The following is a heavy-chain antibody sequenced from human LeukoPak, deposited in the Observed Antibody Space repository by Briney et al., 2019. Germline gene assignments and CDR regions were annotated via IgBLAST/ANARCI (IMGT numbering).Heavy chain of an antibody. CDR3: ARGNYDFWSGYYDY. D-gene: IGHD3-3*01. Sequence: SETLSLTYSASGGSISSYYWSWLRQPPGKGLEWIGYIYYSGSTNYNPSLKSRVTISVDTSKNQFSLKLSSVTAADTAVYYCARGNYDFWSGYYDYWGQGTLVTVSS. CDR2: IYYSGST. CDR1: GGSISSYY. J-gene: IGHJ4*02. V-gene: IGHV4-59*01.